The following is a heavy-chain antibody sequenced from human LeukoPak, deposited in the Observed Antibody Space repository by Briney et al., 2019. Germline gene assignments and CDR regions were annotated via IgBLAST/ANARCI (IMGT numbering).Heavy chain of an antibody. CDR1: GFTFSTYS. Sequence: PGGSLRLSCAASGFTFSTYSMNWVRQAPGKGLEWVSSISTSGTSSYYADSLKGRFTISRDNAEKSLHLQMISLRAEDTAVYYCARANMGNSFDYWGQGTLVTVSS. CDR2: ISTSGTSS. D-gene: IGHD1-26*01. CDR3: ARANMGNSFDY. J-gene: IGHJ4*02. V-gene: IGHV3-21*01.